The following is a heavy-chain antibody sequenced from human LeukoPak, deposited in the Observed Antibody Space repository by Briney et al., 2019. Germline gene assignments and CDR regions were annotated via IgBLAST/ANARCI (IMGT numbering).Heavy chain of an antibody. CDR3: ARGGSTYYYDSSGYGFDY. V-gene: IGHV4-31*03. Sequence: KPSETLSLTCTVSGGSISSGGYYWSWIRQHPGKGLEWIGYIYYSGSTYYNPSLKSRVTISVDTSKNQFSLKLSSVTAADTAVYYRARGGSTYYYDSSGYGFDYWGQGTLVTVSS. CDR2: IYYSGST. J-gene: IGHJ4*02. CDR1: GGSISSGGYY. D-gene: IGHD3-22*01.